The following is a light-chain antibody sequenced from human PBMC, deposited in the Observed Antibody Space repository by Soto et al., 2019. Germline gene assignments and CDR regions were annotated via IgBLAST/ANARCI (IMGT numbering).Light chain of an antibody. Sequence: DIQMTQSPSSVSASVGDRVTITCRASQDISDWLAWYQQKPGRAPKLLIYAASNLQSGVSSRFSGSGSGTDFTLTISSLQPEDFAVYYCQQRSNWPQTFGQGTKVDNK. CDR3: QQRSNWPQT. CDR1: QDISDW. J-gene: IGKJ1*01. V-gene: IGKV1-12*01. CDR2: AAS.